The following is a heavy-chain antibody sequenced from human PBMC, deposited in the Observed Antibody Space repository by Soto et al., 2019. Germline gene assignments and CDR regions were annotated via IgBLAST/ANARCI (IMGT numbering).Heavy chain of an antibody. CDR1: GFTFSSYG. Sequence: QVQLVESGGXXVQPGRSLRLSCAASGFTFSSYGMHWVRQAPGKGLXWVAIKSYDGSNKYYADSVKGRFTISRDNSKNTLYLQMNSLRAEYTAVYYCAKDLGVGGATSMDVWGQGTTVTVSS. D-gene: IGHD1-26*01. CDR3: AKDLGVGGATSMDV. V-gene: IGHV3-30*18. CDR2: KSYDGSNK. J-gene: IGHJ6*02.